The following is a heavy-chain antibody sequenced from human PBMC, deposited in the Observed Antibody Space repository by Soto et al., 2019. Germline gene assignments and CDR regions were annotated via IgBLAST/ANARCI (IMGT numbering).Heavy chain of an antibody. D-gene: IGHD6-6*01. CDR1: GHSVSSNSAA. Sequence: PSPTLALTCAISGHSVSSNSAAWNWIRQSPSRGLEWLGRTYYRSKWYNDYAVSVNSRITINAETGQNQCFLQLNSVTPEDTAVYYCARDRGIAARPGRYYYYYCGMGVWGQGTTVTVSS. CDR3: ARDRGIAARPGRYYYYYCGMGV. CDR2: TYYRSKWYN. J-gene: IGHJ6*02. V-gene: IGHV6-1*01.